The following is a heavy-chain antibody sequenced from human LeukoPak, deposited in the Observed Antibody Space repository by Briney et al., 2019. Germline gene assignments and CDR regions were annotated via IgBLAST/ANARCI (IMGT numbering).Heavy chain of an antibody. CDR1: GGYISSYS. V-gene: IGHV4-59*01. Sequence: WETLSLTCTVSGGYISSYSWGWIRQPPGKGLEYIGYVSSRGRENYNSSVKTRVTISEDTSKKWLSLELSPVTAADTAVYYCATLRAVEIINSYVFDIWGQGKMVTVSS. J-gene: IGHJ3*02. CDR3: ATLRAVEIINSYVFDI. CDR2: VSSRGRE. D-gene: IGHD2/OR15-2a*01.